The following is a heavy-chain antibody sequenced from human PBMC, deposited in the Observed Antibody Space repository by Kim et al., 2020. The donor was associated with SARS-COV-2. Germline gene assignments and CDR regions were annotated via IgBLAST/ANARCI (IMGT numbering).Heavy chain of an antibody. CDR3: ARLSPPPRWVASQ. Sequence: SETLSLTCTVSGGSISSSSYYWGWIRQPPGKGLEWIGSIYYSGSTYYNPSLKSRVTISVDTSKNQFSLKLSSVTAADTAVYYCARLSPPPRWVASQWGQGTLVTVSS. CDR2: IYYSGST. V-gene: IGHV4-39*01. J-gene: IGHJ4*02. CDR1: GGSISSSSYY. D-gene: IGHD5-12*01.